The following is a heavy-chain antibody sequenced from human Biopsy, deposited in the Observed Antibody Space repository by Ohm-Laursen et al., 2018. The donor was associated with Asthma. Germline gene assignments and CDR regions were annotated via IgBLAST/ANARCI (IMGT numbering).Heavy chain of an antibody. CDR2: IKHDGTEK. Sequence: SLRLSCAASGFTFGDYWMSWVRQVPGKGLEWVANIKHDGTEKNHVDSLKGRFTISRDNAKNSLYLQMNSLRAEDTAVYYCAKDERLNYGSDSKYMQPVPLGDWGQGTLVIVSA. D-gene: IGHD3-10*01. V-gene: IGHV3-7*03. J-gene: IGHJ4*02. CDR1: GFTFGDYW. CDR3: AKDERLNYGSDSKYMQPVPLGD.